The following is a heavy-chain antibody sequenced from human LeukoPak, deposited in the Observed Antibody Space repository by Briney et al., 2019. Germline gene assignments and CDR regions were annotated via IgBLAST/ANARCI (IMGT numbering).Heavy chain of an antibody. CDR3: ARGLHYYGMDV. J-gene: IGHJ6*02. V-gene: IGHV1-69*04. CDR1: GGTFSSYA. CDR2: IIPIFGIA. Sequence: SVKVSCKASGGTFSSYAISWVRQAPGQGLEWMGRIIPIFGIADYAQKFQGRVTITADKSTSTAYMELSSLRSEDTAVYYCARGLHYYGMDVWGQGTTVTVSS.